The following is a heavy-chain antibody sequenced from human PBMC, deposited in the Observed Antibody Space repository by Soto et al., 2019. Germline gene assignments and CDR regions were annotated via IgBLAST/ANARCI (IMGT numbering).Heavy chain of an antibody. CDR3: ARLGDIVVVPAARGYNWFDP. CDR1: GGSISSGGYY. D-gene: IGHD2-2*01. CDR2: IYYSGST. V-gene: IGHV4-31*03. Sequence: SETLSLTCTVSGGSISSGGYYWSWIRQHPGKGLEWIGYIYYSGSTYYNPSLKSRVTISVDTSKNQFSLKLSSVTAADTAVYYCARLGDIVVVPAARGYNWFDPWGQGTLVTVSS. J-gene: IGHJ5*02.